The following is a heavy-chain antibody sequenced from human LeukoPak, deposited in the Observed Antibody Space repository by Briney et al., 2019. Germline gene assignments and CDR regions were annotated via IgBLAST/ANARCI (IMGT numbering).Heavy chain of an antibody. V-gene: IGHV4-39*07. D-gene: IGHD2-21*02. CDR3: ARVDCPDAFDI. Sequence: SETLSLTCSVSGGSINSSPYYWAWIRQPPGKGREWVGSISHSGTTYYSASLESRVTVSQDASENQFSLILTSLTVADTAVYYCARVDCPDAFDIWGQGTKVTVSS. J-gene: IGHJ3*02. CDR2: ISHSGTT. CDR1: GGSINSSPYY.